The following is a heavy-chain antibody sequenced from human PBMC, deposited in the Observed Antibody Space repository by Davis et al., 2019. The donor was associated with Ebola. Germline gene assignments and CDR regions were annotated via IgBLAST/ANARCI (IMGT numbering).Heavy chain of an antibody. CDR3: ARDPRYYDILTADWFDP. D-gene: IGHD3-9*01. V-gene: IGHV1-69*04. CDR2: IIPILGIA. J-gene: IGHJ5*02. CDR1: GGTFSSYG. Sequence: AASVKVSCKASGGTFSSYGISWVRQAPGQGLEWMGRIIPILGIANYAQKLQGRVTITADKSTSTAYMELSSLRSEDTAVYYCARDPRYYDILTADWFDPWGQGTLVTVSS.